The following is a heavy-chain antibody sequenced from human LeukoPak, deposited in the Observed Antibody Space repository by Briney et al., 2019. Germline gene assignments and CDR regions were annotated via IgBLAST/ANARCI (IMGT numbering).Heavy chain of an antibody. CDR2: ISYDGSNK. V-gene: IGHV3-30*14. CDR1: GFTFSSYA. D-gene: IGHD3-22*01. Sequence: GRSLRLSCAASGFTFSSYAMHWVRQAPDKGLEWVAVISYDGSNKYYADSVKGRFTISRDNSKNTLYLQMNSLRAEDTAVYYCARSNGAHYYDSSGYIDYWGQGTLVTVSS. CDR3: ARSNGAHYYDSSGYIDY. J-gene: IGHJ4*02.